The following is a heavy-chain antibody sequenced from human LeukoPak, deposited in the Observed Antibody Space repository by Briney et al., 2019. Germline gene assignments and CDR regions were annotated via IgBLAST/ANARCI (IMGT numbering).Heavy chain of an antibody. J-gene: IGHJ5*02. Sequence: PSETLSLTCTVSGGSITNYYWSWIRQPPGKGLEWIGFSYYSGSTNYNPSLKSRVTISVDTSKNQFSLKLSSVTAADTAVYYCARDRLYGSGSSPWGQGTLVTVSS. CDR1: GGSITNYY. CDR3: ARDRLYGSGSSP. V-gene: IGHV4-59*01. CDR2: SYYSGST. D-gene: IGHD3-10*01.